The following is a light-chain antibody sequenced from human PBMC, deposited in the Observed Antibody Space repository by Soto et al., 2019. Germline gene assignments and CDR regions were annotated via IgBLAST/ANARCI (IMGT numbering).Light chain of an antibody. J-gene: IGLJ1*01. CDR1: SSDVGFFNY. Sequence: QSVLTQPPSVSGSPGQSVTISCTGTSSDVGFFNYVSWYQHHPGKVPKFLIYEVNKRPSGVPDRFSGSKSGNTASLTVSGLQPEDEAEYFCSSFVDGTSYVFGTGTNVTVL. CDR2: EVN. V-gene: IGLV2-8*01. CDR3: SSFVDGTSYV.